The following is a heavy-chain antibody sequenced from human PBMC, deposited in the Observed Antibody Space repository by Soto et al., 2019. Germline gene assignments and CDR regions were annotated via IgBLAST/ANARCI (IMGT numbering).Heavy chain of an antibody. V-gene: IGHV3-7*05. CDR1: GFTFSNNW. CDR3: AKDDNYCDGSVCYAVFDF. Sequence: EVQLVESGGGLVQPGGSLRLSCVASGFTFSNNWMAWVRQAPGKGLEWVANIKRDGSVKYLEDSVGGRFTNSRDNAENSLYLHMNSLRGEHKAVYYCAKDDNYCDGSVCYAVFDFWGQGTMVAVSS. CDR2: IKRDGSVK. D-gene: IGHD3-22*01. J-gene: IGHJ3*01.